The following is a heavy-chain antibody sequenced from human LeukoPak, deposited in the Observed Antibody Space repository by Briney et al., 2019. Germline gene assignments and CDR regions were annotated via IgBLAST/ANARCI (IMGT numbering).Heavy chain of an antibody. Sequence: SETLSLTCTVSGGSISSYYRSWIRQPAGKGLEWIGRIYTSGSTNYNPSLKSRVTMSVDTSKNQFSLKLSSVTAADTAVYYCARDLVAAAGEYYFDYWGQGTLVTVSS. D-gene: IGHD6-13*01. CDR1: GGSISSYY. V-gene: IGHV4-4*07. CDR2: IYTSGST. J-gene: IGHJ4*02. CDR3: ARDLVAAAGEYYFDY.